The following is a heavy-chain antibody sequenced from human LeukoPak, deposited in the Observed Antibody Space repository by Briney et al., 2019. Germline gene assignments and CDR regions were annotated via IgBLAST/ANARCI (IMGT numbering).Heavy chain of an antibody. CDR1: GGSISSYY. CDR2: IYYSGST. V-gene: IGHV4-59*04. J-gene: IGHJ4*02. CDR3: ASSPGYSSSWLGFDY. D-gene: IGHD6-13*01. Sequence: PSETLSLTCTVSGGSISSYYWSWIRQPPGKGLEWIGTIYYSGSTYYNPSLKSRVTISVDTSKNQFSLKLSSVTAADTAVYYCASSPGYSSSWLGFDYWGQGTLVTVSS.